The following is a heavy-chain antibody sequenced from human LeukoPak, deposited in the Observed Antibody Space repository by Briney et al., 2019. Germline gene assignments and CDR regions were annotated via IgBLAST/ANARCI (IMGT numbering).Heavy chain of an antibody. J-gene: IGHJ4*02. CDR1: GFTFSSCG. D-gene: IGHD5-18*01. CDR2: ISGSGGST. Sequence: GGSLRLSCAASGFTFSSCGMSWVRQAPGKGLEWVSAISGSGGSTYYADSVKGRFTISRDNSKNTLYLQMNSLRAEDTAVYYCATLALYSYGYFDYWGQGTLVTVSS. CDR3: ATLALYSYGYFDY. V-gene: IGHV3-23*01.